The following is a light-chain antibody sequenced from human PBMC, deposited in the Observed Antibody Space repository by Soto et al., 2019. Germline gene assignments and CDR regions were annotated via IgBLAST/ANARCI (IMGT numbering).Light chain of an antibody. V-gene: IGKV3-20*01. CDR1: QSVSSTY. J-gene: IGKJ2*01. CDR2: GAS. Sequence: DIVLTQSPGTLSLSPGERATLSCRASQSVSSTYLAWYQQKPGQAPRILIFGASNRATGIPDRFSGSGSGTDFTLTISRLEPEDCAVYYCQHYGSSPYTFGQGTKLEIK. CDR3: QHYGSSPYT.